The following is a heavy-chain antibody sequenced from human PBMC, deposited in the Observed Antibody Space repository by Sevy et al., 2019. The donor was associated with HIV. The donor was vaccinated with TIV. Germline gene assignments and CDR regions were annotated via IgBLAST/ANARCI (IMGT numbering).Heavy chain of an antibody. CDR3: AKVGYCSSTSCYSIYYGLDV. J-gene: IGHJ6*02. D-gene: IGHD2-2*02. CDR2: ITGSGGST. V-gene: IGHV3-23*01. CDR1: GFTFSRNA. Sequence: GGCLRLSCAASGFTFSRNAMSWVRQAPGKGLEWASGITGSGGSTYYADSVKGRFTISRDNSKNTLYLQMNSLRVEDTTVYYCAKVGYCSSTSCYSIYYGLDVWGQGTTVTVSS.